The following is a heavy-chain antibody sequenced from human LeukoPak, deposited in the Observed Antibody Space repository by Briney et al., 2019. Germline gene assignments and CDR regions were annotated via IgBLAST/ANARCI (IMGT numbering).Heavy chain of an antibody. V-gene: IGHV1-24*01. CDR2: FDPEDGET. J-gene: IGHJ4*02. Sequence: ASVKVSCKASGYTFTSYYMHWVRQAPGKGLEWMGGFDPEDGETIYAQKFQGRVTMTEDTSTDTAYMELSSLRSEDTAVYYCATAVDTAMVGDYWGQGTLVTVSS. CDR1: GYTFTSYY. CDR3: ATAVDTAMVGDY. D-gene: IGHD5-18*01.